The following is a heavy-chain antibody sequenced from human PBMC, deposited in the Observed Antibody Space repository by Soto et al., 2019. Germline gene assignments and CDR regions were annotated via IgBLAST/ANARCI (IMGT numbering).Heavy chain of an antibody. CDR1: GFTFGSYA. D-gene: IGHD3-3*01. Sequence: PGGSLRLSCAASGFTFGSYAMTWVRRAPGKGLEWVSAISSTGGSTYYADSVKGRFTISRDNAKNSLYLQMNSLRAEDTALYYCAKDLRTSWIFGNFDSWGQGTLVTVSS. J-gene: IGHJ4*02. CDR2: ISSTGGST. CDR3: AKDLRTSWIFGNFDS. V-gene: IGHV3-23*01.